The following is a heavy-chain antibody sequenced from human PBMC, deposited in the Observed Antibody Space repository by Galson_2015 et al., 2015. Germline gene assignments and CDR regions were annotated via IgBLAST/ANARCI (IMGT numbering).Heavy chain of an antibody. CDR2: ISNSGGNT. CDR3: AKSEVVTWYFDL. V-gene: IGHV3-23*01. J-gene: IGHJ2*01. Sequence: SLRLSCAASGFTFSSYAMSWVRQAPGKGPEWVSAISNSGGNTYYADSVKGRFTISRDNSKNTLFLQMNSLRAEDTAVYYCAKSEVVTWYFDLWGRGTLVTVSS. CDR1: GFTFSSYA. D-gene: IGHD2-15*01.